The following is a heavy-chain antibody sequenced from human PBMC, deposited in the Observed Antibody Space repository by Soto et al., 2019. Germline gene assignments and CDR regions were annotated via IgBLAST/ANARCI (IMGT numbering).Heavy chain of an antibody. J-gene: IGHJ6*03. CDR2: ISYDGSNK. CDR1: GFTFSSYG. Sequence: GGSLRLSCAASGFTFSSYGMHWVRQAPGKGLEWVAVISYDGSNKYYADSVKGRFTISRDNSKNTLYLQMNSLRAEDTAVYYCAKDQATIAPGPYYYYYYMDVWGKGTTVTVSS. V-gene: IGHV3-30*18. CDR3: AKDQATIAPGPYYYYYYMDV. D-gene: IGHD5-12*01.